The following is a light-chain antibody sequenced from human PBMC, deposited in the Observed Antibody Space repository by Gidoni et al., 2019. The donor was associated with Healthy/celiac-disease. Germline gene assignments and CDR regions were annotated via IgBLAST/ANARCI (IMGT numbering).Light chain of an antibody. V-gene: IGLV2-23*01. Sequence: SSLTQPASVSGSPGQSITISCTGTSSDVGSYNLVSWYQQHPGKAPKLMIYERSKRPSGVSNRFSGSKSGNTASLTISGLQAEDEADYYCCSYAGSSTWVFGGGTKLTVL. CDR1: SSDVGSYNL. CDR3: CSYAGSSTWV. CDR2: ERS. J-gene: IGLJ3*02.